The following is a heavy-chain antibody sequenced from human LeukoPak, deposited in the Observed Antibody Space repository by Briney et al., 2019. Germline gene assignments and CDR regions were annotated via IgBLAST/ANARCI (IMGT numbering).Heavy chain of an antibody. CDR3: ARGYCTSTSCYNDY. Sequence: GGSLRLSCAASGFTFSSYALHWVRQAPGKGLEWVAAMSYDVTNKYYADSVKGRFTISRDNSKNTLYLQMNSLRAEDTAVYYCARGYCTSTSCYNDYWGQGTLVTVSS. J-gene: IGHJ4*02. V-gene: IGHV3-30*04. D-gene: IGHD2-2*02. CDR1: GFTFSSYA. CDR2: MSYDVTNK.